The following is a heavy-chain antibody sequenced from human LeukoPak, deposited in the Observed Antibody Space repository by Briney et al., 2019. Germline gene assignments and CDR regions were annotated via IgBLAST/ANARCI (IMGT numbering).Heavy chain of an antibody. Sequence: PSETLSLTCTVSGGSISSYYWSWIRQPPGKGLEWIGYIYYSGSTNYNPSLKSRVTISVDTSKNQFPLKLSSVTAADTAVYYCARSSIAVAHDAFDIWGQGTMVTVSS. CDR3: ARSSIAVAHDAFDI. J-gene: IGHJ3*02. D-gene: IGHD6-19*01. CDR1: GGSISSYY. CDR2: IYYSGST. V-gene: IGHV4-59*01.